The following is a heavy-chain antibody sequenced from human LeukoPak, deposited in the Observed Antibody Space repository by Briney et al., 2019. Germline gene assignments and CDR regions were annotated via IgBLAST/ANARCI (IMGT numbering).Heavy chain of an antibody. CDR2: IYSGGST. V-gene: IGHV3-66*02. Sequence: GGSLRLSCAASGFTVSSNYMSWVRQAPGKGLEWVSVIYSGGSTYYADSVKGRFTISRDDSKNTPYLQMNSLRAEDTAVYYCARDLGYGDYESFDYWGQGTLVTVSS. D-gene: IGHD4-17*01. J-gene: IGHJ4*02. CDR1: GFTVSSNY. CDR3: ARDLGYGDYESFDY.